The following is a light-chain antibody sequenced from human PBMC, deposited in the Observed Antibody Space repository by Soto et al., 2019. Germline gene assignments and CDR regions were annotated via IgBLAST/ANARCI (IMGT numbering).Light chain of an antibody. CDR2: KGS. Sequence: QSVLTQPASVSGSPGQSITISCPGNDSDVGSYNLVSWYQQHPGKAPKLVIYKGSERPSGDSNRFSGSKSGNTASLTISGLQAEDEADYYCCSYAGSSTFYVFGTGTKVTVL. CDR3: CSYAGSSTFYV. V-gene: IGLV2-23*01. CDR1: DSDVGSYNL. J-gene: IGLJ1*01.